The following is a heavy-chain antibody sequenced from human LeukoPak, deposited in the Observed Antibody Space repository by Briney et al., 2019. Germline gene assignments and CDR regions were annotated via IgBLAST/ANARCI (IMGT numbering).Heavy chain of an antibody. CDR3: AKGQYYHDSSGYFGY. CDR2: ISGSDGST. D-gene: IGHD3-22*01. V-gene: IGHV3-23*01. Sequence: GGSLRLSCAASGFTFDGYAMSWVRQAPGKGLERVSVISGSDGSTHYADSVKGRFTVSRDNSENTLYLQMNSLRAEDTAVYYCAKGQYYHDSSGYFGYWGRGTLVTVSS. CDR1: GFTFDGYA. J-gene: IGHJ4*02.